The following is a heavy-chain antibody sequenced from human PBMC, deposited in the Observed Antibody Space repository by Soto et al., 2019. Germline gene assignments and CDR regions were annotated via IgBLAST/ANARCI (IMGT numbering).Heavy chain of an antibody. Sequence: SETLSHTCAVSGGSISSGGYSWSCIRQPPGKGLEWIGYIYHSGSTYYNPSLKSRVTISVDRSKNQFSLKLSSVTAADTAVYYCARVGPITLVRRVNNYYRMDVWGQATLVT. CDR2: IYHSGST. J-gene: IGHJ6*02. V-gene: IGHV4-30-2*01. CDR1: GGSISSGGYS. CDR3: ARVGPITLVRRVNNYYRMDV. D-gene: IGHD3-10*01.